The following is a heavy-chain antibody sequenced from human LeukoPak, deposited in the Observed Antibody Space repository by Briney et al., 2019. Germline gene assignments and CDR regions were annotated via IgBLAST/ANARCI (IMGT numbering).Heavy chain of an antibody. J-gene: IGHJ6*02. CDR3: ARGIAAPQYYYYYYGMDV. CDR1: GGSISSYY. Sequence: SETLSLTCTVSGGSISSYYWSWIPQPPGKGLEWIGYIYYSGSTNYNPSLKSRVTISVDTSKNQFSLKLSSVTAADTAVYYCARGIAAPQYYYYYYGMDVWGQGTTVTVSS. D-gene: IGHD6-13*01. CDR2: IYYSGST. V-gene: IGHV4-59*01.